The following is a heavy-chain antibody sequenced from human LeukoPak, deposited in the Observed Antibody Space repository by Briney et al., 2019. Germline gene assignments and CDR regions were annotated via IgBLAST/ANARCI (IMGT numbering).Heavy chain of an antibody. CDR2: INPNSGGT. CDR1: GYTFTGYY. D-gene: IGHD2-2*01. CDR3: AKGYCSSTSCSRFYYYYYYMDV. J-gene: IGHJ6*03. V-gene: IGHV1-2*02. Sequence: ASVKVSCKASGYTFTGYYMHWVRQAPGQGLEWMGWINPNSGGTNYAQKFQGRVTMTRDTSISTAYMELSRLRSDDTAVYYCAKGYCSSTSCSRFYYYYYYMDVWGKGTTVTVSS.